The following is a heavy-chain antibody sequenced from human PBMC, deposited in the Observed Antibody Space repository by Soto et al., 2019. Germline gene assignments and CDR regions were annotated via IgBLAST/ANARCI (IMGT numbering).Heavy chain of an antibody. V-gene: IGHV3-15*07. Sequence: GGSLRLSCAASGLPVSGSAVHWVRQASGKGLEWVGRIKSKALGGTTDFAAPVRGRFAITRDDSRNMAYMQMNSLNTEDTAVYYCTTDSYSTMIEVRFDYWGHGTLVTVSS. CDR2: IKSKALGGTT. CDR1: GLPVSGSA. J-gene: IGHJ4*01. CDR3: TTDSYSTMIEVRFDY. D-gene: IGHD3-22*01.